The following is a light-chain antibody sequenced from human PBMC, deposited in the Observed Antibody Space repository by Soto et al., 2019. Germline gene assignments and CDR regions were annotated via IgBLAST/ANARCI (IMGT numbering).Light chain of an antibody. CDR3: AAWDDSLNGPV. CDR1: SSNIGINT. V-gene: IGLV1-44*01. J-gene: IGLJ1*01. CDR2: SSN. Sequence: QSVLTQPPSASGTPGQRVTISCSGSSSNIGINTVNWYQQLPGTAPKLLIYSSNQRPSGVPDRFSVSKSGTSASLAISGLQSEDEADYYCAAWDDSLNGPVFGTGTKVTVL.